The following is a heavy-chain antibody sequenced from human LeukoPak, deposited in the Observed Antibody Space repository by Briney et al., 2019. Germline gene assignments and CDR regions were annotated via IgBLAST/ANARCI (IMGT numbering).Heavy chain of an antibody. CDR1: GFTFSSYA. CDR2: LSGSGSTT. Sequence: GGSLRLSCAASGFTFSSYAMSWVRQAPGKGLEWVSTLSGSGSTTYYADSVKGRFTISRDNSKNTLYLQMNSLRADDTAVYFCAKDRYSSSWYYFDYWGQGTLATVSS. J-gene: IGHJ4*02. D-gene: IGHD6-13*01. V-gene: IGHV3-23*01. CDR3: AKDRYSSSWYYFDY.